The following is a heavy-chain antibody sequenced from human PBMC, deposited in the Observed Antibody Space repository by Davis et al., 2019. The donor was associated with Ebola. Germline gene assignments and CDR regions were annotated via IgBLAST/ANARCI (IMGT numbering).Heavy chain of an antibody. V-gene: IGHV3-72*01. CDR2: IRNKANSYTT. CDR3: ARGTVAGVGY. D-gene: IGHD6-19*01. CDR1: GFTFSDHH. Sequence: GESLKISCAASGFTFSDHHMDWVRQAPGKGLGWVGRIRNKANSYTTEYAASVKGRFTISRDDSKNSLYLQMNSLKTEDTAVYYCARGTVAGVGYWGQGTLVTVPS. J-gene: IGHJ4*02.